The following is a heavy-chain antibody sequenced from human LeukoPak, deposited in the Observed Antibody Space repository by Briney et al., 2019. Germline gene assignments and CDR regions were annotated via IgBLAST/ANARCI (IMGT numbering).Heavy chain of an antibody. CDR2: IYNSGGT. D-gene: IGHD2-15*01. Sequence: GESLRLSCAASGFTISSNYMSWVRQAPGKGLEWVSVIYNSGGTYYADSVKGRFTISRDNSKNTVSLQMNSLRAEDTAVYYCARASFWFDYSGYYFDSWGQRTLVTVSS. CDR1: GFTISSNY. J-gene: IGHJ4*02. V-gene: IGHV3-66*01. CDR3: ARASFWFDYSGYYFDS.